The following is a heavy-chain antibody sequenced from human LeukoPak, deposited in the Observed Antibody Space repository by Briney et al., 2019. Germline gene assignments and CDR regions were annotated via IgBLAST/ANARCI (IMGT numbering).Heavy chain of an antibody. CDR1: GGTFSSYL. D-gene: IGHD6-19*01. CDR2: IIPIFGTA. J-gene: IGHJ4*02. V-gene: IGHV1-69*13. Sequence: SVNVSCEASGGTFSSYLISGVRQAPGQGLEWMGGIIPIFGTANYAQKFQGRVTITADESTSTAYMELSSLRSEDTAVYYCARGAAVADFAFDYWGQGTLVTVSS. CDR3: ARGAAVADFAFDY.